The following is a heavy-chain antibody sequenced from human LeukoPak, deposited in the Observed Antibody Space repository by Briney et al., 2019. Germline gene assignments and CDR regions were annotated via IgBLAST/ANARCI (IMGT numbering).Heavy chain of an antibody. J-gene: IGHJ3*02. CDR3: ARDRMVRYAFDI. Sequence: GGSLRLSCAASGFTVSSNYMSWVRQAPGKGLEWVSIIYSGGSTYYADSVRGRLTISRDNSKNTLYLQMNSLRAEDTAMYYCARDRMVRYAFDIWGQGTLVTVSS. D-gene: IGHD3-10*01. V-gene: IGHV3-53*01. CDR1: GFTVSSNY. CDR2: IYSGGST.